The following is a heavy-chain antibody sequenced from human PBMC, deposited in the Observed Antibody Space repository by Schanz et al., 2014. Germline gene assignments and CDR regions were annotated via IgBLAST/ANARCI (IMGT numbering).Heavy chain of an antibody. CDR2: IYTSGST. CDR3: ARVHSTSLERGSHYYMDV. CDR1: GSDIRGFH. D-gene: IGHD2-2*01. Sequence: QVQLQESGPGQVRPSETLSLTCTVPGSDIRGFHWSWIRQSPVKGLEWIGRIYTSGSTNYNPSLKSRVTISVDTAKNQFSLKVTSVTAADTAIYYGARVHSTSLERGSHYYMDVWGKGTTXTVSS. V-gene: IGHV4-4*07. J-gene: IGHJ6*03.